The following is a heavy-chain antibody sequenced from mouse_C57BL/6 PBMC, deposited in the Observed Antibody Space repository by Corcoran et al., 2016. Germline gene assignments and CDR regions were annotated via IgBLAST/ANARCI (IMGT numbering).Heavy chain of an antibody. J-gene: IGHJ2*01. V-gene: IGHV1-19*01. Sequence: EVQLLQSGPELMKPGASVKMSCKASGYTFTDYYMNWVKQSHGKSLEWIGVINPYNGGTSYNQKFKGKATLTIDKSSSTAYMELNSLTSEDSAVYYGARRGGDDVLLVYWGQGTTLAVSS. CDR3: ARRGGDDVLLVY. CDR1: GYTFTDYY. D-gene: IGHD2-2*01. CDR2: INPYNGGT.